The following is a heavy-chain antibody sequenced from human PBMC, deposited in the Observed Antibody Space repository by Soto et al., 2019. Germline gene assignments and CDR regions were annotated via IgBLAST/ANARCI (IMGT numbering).Heavy chain of an antibody. D-gene: IGHD3-16*01. CDR3: ARAIRDMMTAADFDY. CDR2: INAGNGNT. Sequence: APVKVSCKASGYTFTSYAMHWVRQAPGQRLEWMGWINAGNGNTKYSQKFQGRVTITRDTSASTAYMELSSLRSEDTAVYYCARAIRDMMTAADFDYWGQGTLVTVSS. CDR1: GYTFTSYA. J-gene: IGHJ4*02. V-gene: IGHV1-3*01.